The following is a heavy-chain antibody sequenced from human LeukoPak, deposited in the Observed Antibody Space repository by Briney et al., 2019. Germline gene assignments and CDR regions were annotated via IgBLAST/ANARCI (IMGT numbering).Heavy chain of an antibody. CDR2: IYYSGST. V-gene: IGHV4-39*07. CDR1: GGSISSSSYY. Sequence: SETLSLTCTVSGGSISSSSYYWGWIRQPPGKGLEWIGSIYYSGSTYYNPSLKSRVTISVDTSKNQFSLKLSSVTAADTAVYYCARGTPAGVLWLEYFVYWGQRTLVTVSS. J-gene: IGHJ4*02. CDR3: ARGTPAGVLWLEYFVY. D-gene: IGHD6-19*01.